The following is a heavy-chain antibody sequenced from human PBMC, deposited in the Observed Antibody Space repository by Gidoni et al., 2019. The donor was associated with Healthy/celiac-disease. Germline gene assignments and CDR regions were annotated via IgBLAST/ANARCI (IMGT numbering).Heavy chain of an antibody. CDR2: ISGSGGST. J-gene: IGHJ4*02. CDR1: GFTFSSYA. Sequence: EVQLLASGGGLVQPGGSLRLSCAASGFTFSSYAMSWVRQAPGKGREWVSAISGSGGSTYYADSVKGRFTISRDNSKNTLYLQMNSLRAEDTAVYYCAKDPEGDSSGYPDYWGQGTLVTVSS. CDR3: AKDPEGDSSGYPDY. V-gene: IGHV3-23*01. D-gene: IGHD3-22*01.